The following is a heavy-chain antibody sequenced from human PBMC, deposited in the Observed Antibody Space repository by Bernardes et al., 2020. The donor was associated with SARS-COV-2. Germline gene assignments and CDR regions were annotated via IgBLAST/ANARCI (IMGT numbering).Heavy chain of an antibody. V-gene: IGHV4-34*01. CDR3: ASLTATYHDDRADFDWFDP. J-gene: IGHJ5*02. CDR2: INHSGST. Sequence: SETLYLTCAVYGGSLSGYYWSWIRKPPGKGLEWIGQINHSGSTKYNPSLKSRATISVDTSKNQFSLILTSVTAADTAFYYCASLTATYHDDRADFDWFDPWGQGTLVTVSS. D-gene: IGHD3-10*02. CDR1: GGSLSGYY.